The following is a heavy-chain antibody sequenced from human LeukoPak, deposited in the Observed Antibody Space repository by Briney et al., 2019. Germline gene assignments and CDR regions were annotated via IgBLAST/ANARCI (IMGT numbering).Heavy chain of an antibody. CDR1: GYTFTGYY. V-gene: IGHV1-2*02. J-gene: IGHJ4*02. D-gene: IGHD3-3*01. Sequence: ASVKVSCKASGYTFTGYYMHWLRQAPGQGLEWMGWINPNSGGTNYAQKFQGRVTMTRDTSISTAYMELSRLRSDDTAVYYCARVRDFWSGYYPLWGQGTLVTVSS. CDR2: INPNSGGT. CDR3: ARVRDFWSGYYPL.